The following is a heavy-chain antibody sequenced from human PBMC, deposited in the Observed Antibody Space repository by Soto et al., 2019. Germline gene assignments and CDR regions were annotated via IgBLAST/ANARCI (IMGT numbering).Heavy chain of an antibody. CDR3: AKDPITYYYDSSGESTRFDY. CDR2: ISGSGGST. CDR1: GFTFSSYA. D-gene: IGHD3-22*01. Sequence: GGSLRLSCAAYGFTFSSYAMSWVRQAPGKGLEWVSAISGSGGSTYYADSVKGRFTISRDNSKNTLYLQMNSLRAEDTAVYYCAKDPITYYYDSSGESTRFDYWGQGTLVTVSS. J-gene: IGHJ4*02. V-gene: IGHV3-23*01.